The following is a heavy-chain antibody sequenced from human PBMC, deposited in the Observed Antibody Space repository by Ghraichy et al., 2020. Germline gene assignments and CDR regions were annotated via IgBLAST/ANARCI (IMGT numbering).Heavy chain of an antibody. Sequence: GGSLRLSCAASGFTFSSYAMHWVRQAPGKGLEWVAVISFDGSNKYYADSVKGRFTISRDNSKNTLYLQMNSLRAEDTALYYCTRYDYNTNFDYWGQGTLVTVSS. CDR1: GFTFSSYA. V-gene: IGHV3-30*04. CDR2: ISFDGSNK. J-gene: IGHJ4*02. CDR3: TRYDYNTNFDY. D-gene: IGHD5-24*01.